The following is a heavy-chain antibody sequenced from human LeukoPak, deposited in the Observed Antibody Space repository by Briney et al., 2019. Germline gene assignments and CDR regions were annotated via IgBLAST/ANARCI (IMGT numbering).Heavy chain of an antibody. Sequence: SVKVSCKASDNTFNSYTVSGVRQAPGQGLEWMGRIIPLFGTTTYAQKFPGRVTITADKSTSTAYMELNSLTSEDTAVYYCAGRVTMVSGFDPWGQGTLVAVSS. V-gene: IGHV1-69*08. CDR1: DNTFNSYT. CDR2: IIPLFGTT. D-gene: IGHD3-10*01. J-gene: IGHJ5*02. CDR3: AGRVTMVSGFDP.